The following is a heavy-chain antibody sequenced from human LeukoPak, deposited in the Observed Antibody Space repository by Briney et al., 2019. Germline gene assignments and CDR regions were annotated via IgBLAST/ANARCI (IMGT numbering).Heavy chain of an antibody. CDR2: INPNSGGT. D-gene: IGHD6-6*01. Sequence: ASVKVSCKASGYTFTGYYMHWVRQAPGQGLEWVGWINPNSGGTNYAQKFQGRVTMTRDTSISTAYMELSRLRSDDTAVYYCAREGDTTSSDAFDIWGQGTMVTVSS. CDR3: AREGDTTSSDAFDI. J-gene: IGHJ3*02. V-gene: IGHV1-2*02. CDR1: GYTFTGYY.